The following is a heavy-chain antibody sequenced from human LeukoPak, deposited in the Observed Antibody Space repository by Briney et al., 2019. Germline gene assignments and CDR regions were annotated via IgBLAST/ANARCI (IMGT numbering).Heavy chain of an antibody. CDR1: GYTFTGYY. V-gene: IGHV1-2*02. Sequence: WASVKVSCKASGYTFTGYYMHWVRQAPGQGLEWMGWINPNSGGTNYAQKFQGRVTMTRDTSISTAYMELSRLRSDDTAVYYCARPVRFLDYYFDYWGQGTLVTVSS. J-gene: IGHJ4*02. CDR2: INPNSGGT. D-gene: IGHD3-3*01. CDR3: ARPVRFLDYYFDY.